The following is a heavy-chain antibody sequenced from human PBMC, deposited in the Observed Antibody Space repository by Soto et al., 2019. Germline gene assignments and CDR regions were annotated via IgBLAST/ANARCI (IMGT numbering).Heavy chain of an antibody. CDR2: ISGSGGST. CDR1: GFTFSSYA. V-gene: IGHV3-23*01. Sequence: GGSLRLSCAASGFTFSSYAMSWVRQAPGKGLEWVSAISGSGGSTYYADSVKGRFTISRDNSKNTLYLQMNSLRAEDTAVYYCAKDDLPLLRYFDPIPFFDYWGQGTLVTVSS. CDR3: AKDDLPLLRYFDPIPFFDY. J-gene: IGHJ4*02. D-gene: IGHD3-9*01.